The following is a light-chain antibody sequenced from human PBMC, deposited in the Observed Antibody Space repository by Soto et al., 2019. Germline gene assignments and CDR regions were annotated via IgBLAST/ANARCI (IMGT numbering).Light chain of an antibody. V-gene: IGKV3-20*01. CDR2: GAS. CDR3: QQYGSSLPIT. J-gene: IGKJ5*01. Sequence: EIVLTQAPGMLSLSPRERATLYCRASQSVSSSYLAWYQQKPGQAPSLLIYGASSRATGIPDRFSGSGSWTDFTLTISRLEPEDFAVYYCQQYGSSLPITFGQGTRLEIK. CDR1: QSVSSSY.